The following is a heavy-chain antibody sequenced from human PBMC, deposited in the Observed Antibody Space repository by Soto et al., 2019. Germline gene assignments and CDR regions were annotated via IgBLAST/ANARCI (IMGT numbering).Heavy chain of an antibody. CDR1: GGSISRSGYY. CDR3: ASGGDYNWFDP. CDR2: IYYSGST. V-gene: IGHV4-39*01. D-gene: IGHD3-16*01. Sequence: QLQLQESGSGLVKPSETLSLICTVSGGSISRSGYYWGWIRQPPGKGLEWIGSIYYSGSTHYNPSLKSRVTISVDTSKNQFSLKLSSVTAADTAVYYCASGGDYNWFDPWGQGTLVTVSS. J-gene: IGHJ5*02.